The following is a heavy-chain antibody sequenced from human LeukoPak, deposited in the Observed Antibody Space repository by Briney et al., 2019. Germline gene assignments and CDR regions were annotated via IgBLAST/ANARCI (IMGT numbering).Heavy chain of an antibody. CDR1: GDPISRSNW. CDR2: IYHSGTS. CDR3: AREAAGQWFDP. Sequence: SETLSLICALSGDPISRSNWWTSLRQPPGKGLDWIGEIYHSGTSNYNPSLNNRVTMSLDKSKNQFSLNLTSVTAAETAVYYCAREAAGQWFDPWGQGTLVTVSS. V-gene: IGHV4-4*02. J-gene: IGHJ5*02. D-gene: IGHD6-25*01.